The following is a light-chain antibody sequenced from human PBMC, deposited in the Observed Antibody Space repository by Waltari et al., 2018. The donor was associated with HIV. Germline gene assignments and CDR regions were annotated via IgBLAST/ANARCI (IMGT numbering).Light chain of an antibody. CDR3: SSYGGGNSLL. J-gene: IGLJ2*01. CDR2: GVN. CDR1: NSDLAHSNY. V-gene: IGLV2-14*03. Sequence: QSALTQPASVSGSPGQSVTISCSGTNSDLAHSNYVSWYQQHPGKAPKLILYGVNNRPSGVSNRFSGSKSDDTASLTISGLQSEDDGDYFCSSYGGGNSLLFGGGTKLTVL.